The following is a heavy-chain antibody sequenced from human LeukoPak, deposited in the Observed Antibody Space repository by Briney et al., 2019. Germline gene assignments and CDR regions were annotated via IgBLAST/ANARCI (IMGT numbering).Heavy chain of an antibody. V-gene: IGHV3-48*03. Sequence: GGSLRLSCAASGFTFSSYEMNWVRQAPGKGLEWVSYISSSGSTIYYADSVKGRFTISRDNAKNSLYLQMNSLRAEDTAVYYCAELGITMIEGVWGKGTTVTISS. D-gene: IGHD3-22*01. CDR3: AELGITMIEGV. CDR1: GFTFSSYE. CDR2: ISSSGSTI. J-gene: IGHJ6*04.